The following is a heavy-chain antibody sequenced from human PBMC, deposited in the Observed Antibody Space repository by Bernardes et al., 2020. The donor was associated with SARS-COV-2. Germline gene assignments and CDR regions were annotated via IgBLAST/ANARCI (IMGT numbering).Heavy chain of an antibody. CDR3: VGSSCGIDCYIGGLRSWDYGMDI. D-gene: IGHD2-21*02. CDR1: GGSLSSSSYY. J-gene: IGHJ6*02. V-gene: IGHV4-39*01. CDR2: VYNSGST. Sequence: SETLSLTCTVSGGSLSSSSYYWGWIRQPPGKGLEWIGSVYNSGSTYHNPSLKSRATISIDTSKNQVSLRLTSMTAADTAVYYCVGSSCGIDCYIGGLRSWDYGMDIWGQGTTVTVSS.